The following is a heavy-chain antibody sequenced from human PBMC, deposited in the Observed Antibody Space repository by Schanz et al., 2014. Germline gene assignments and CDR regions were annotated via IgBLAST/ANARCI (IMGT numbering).Heavy chain of an antibody. CDR2: IKTKTDGGTT. J-gene: IGHJ6*02. CDR1: GFTSSNAW. Sequence: EVQLVESGGGLVKPGGSLRLSCAASGFTSSNAWMSWVRQAPGKGLEWVGRIKTKTDGGTTDYAAPVKGRFTISRDDSTNTLYLQMNSLKTEDTAVYYCATGGRLGYSHYFYGMDVWGQGTTVTVSS. D-gene: IGHD5-18*01. CDR3: ATGGRLGYSHYFYGMDV. V-gene: IGHV3-15*01.